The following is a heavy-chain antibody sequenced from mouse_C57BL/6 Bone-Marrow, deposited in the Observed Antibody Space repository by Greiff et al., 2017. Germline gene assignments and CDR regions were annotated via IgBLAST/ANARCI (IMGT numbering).Heavy chain of an antibody. Sequence: VQLQQSGAELVRPGASVTLSCKASGYTFTDYEMHWVKQTPVHGLEWIGAIDPETGGTAYNQKFKGKAILTADKSSSTAYMELRSLTSEDSAVYYCTRGPNDYGSSDGAYWGQGTLVTVSA. V-gene: IGHV1-15*01. J-gene: IGHJ3*01. CDR1: GYTFTDYE. D-gene: IGHD1-1*01. CDR2: IDPETGGT. CDR3: TRGPNDYGSSDGAY.